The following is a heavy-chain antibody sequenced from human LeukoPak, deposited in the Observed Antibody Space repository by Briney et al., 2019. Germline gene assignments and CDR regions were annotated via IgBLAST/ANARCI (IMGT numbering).Heavy chain of an antibody. CDR2: IWYDGSNK. V-gene: IGHV3-33*01. D-gene: IGHD2-21*02. CDR3: AREARYCGGDCYFDY. Sequence: GGSLRLSCAASGFTFSSYGMHWVRQAPGKGLEWVAVIWYDGSNKYYADSVKGRFTISRDNAKNSLYLQMNNLRAEDTAVYYCAREARYCGGDCYFDYWGQGTLVTVSS. J-gene: IGHJ4*02. CDR1: GFTFSSYG.